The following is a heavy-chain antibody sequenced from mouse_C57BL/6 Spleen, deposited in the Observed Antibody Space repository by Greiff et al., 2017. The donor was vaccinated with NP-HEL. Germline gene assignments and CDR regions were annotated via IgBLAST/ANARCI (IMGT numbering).Heavy chain of an antibody. J-gene: IGHJ2*01. V-gene: IGHV1-55*01. Sequence: QVQLQQPGAELVKPGASVKMSCKASGYTFTSYWITWVKQRPGQGLEWIGDIYPGSGSPNYNEKFKSKATLTVDTSSSTAYMQLSSLTSEDSAVYYCARSSNYYGRYFDYWGQGTTLTVSS. CDR1: GYTFTSYW. CDR2: IYPGSGSP. CDR3: ARSSNYYGRYFDY. D-gene: IGHD1-1*01.